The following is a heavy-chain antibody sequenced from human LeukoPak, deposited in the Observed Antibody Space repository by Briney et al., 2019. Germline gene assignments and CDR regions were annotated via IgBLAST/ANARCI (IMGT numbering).Heavy chain of an antibody. CDR3: VNGVGYGSGSYSNPRSPTFDY. Sequence: GGSLRLSCSASGFTFSSYAMHWVRQAPGKGLEYVSAISSNGGSTYYADSVKGRFTISRGNSKNTLYLQMSSLRAEDTAVYYCVNGVGYGSGSYSNPRSPTFDYWGQGTLVTVSS. J-gene: IGHJ4*02. CDR1: GFTFSSYA. CDR2: ISSNGGST. V-gene: IGHV3-64D*06. D-gene: IGHD3-10*01.